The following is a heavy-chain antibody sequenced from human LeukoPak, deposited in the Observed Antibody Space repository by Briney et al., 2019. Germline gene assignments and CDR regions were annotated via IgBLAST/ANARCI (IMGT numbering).Heavy chain of an antibody. CDR3: ARVRGYSYGQSTFDY. Sequence: PSETLSLTCAVSGGSISSDGYSWSWIRQPPGKGLEWIGYIYHSGSTYYNPSLKSRVAISVDRSKNQFSLKLSSVTAADTAVYYCARVRGYSYGQSTFDYWGQGTLVTVSS. CDR1: GGSISSDGYS. CDR2: IYHSGST. V-gene: IGHV4-30-2*01. J-gene: IGHJ4*02. D-gene: IGHD5-18*01.